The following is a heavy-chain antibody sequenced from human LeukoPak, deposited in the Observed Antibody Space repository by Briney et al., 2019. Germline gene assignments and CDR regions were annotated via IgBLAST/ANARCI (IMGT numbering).Heavy chain of an antibody. Sequence: ASVKVSCKASGYTFTYRYLHWVRQAPGQALEWMGWITPFNGNTSYAQKFQDRVTITRDRSMSTAYMELSSLRSEDTAMYYCANGPDGYNTYWGQGTLVTVSS. J-gene: IGHJ4*02. CDR2: ITPFNGNT. V-gene: IGHV1-45*02. CDR3: ANGPDGYNTY. D-gene: IGHD5-24*01. CDR1: GYTFTYRY.